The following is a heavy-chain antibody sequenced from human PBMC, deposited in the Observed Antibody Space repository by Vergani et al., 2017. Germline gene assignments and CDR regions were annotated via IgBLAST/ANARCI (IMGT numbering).Heavy chain of an antibody. J-gene: IGHJ3*01. CDR3: ARDRGPSGSP. CDR2: IYYSGST. V-gene: IGHV4-39*07. Sequence: QLQLQESGPGLVKPSETLSLTCTVSGGSISSSSYYWGWIRQPPGKGLEWIGSIYYSGSTYYNPSLKSRVTISVDTSKNQFSLKLSSVTAADTAVYYCARDRGPSGSPWGQGTMVTVTS. CDR1: GGSISSSSYY. D-gene: IGHD3-10*01.